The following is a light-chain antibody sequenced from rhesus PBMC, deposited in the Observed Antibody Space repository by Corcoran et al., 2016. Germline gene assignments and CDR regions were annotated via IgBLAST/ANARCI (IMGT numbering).Light chain of an antibody. Sequence: EIVMTQSPATLSLSPGERATLSGRASQSVSSRLAWYQQKPGQAPRLLIYGASSRVTGIPDRFSGRGSVTDFTLTISSLEPEDVAGCFFQQESNWSHRFDRGTKVEIK. V-gene: IGKV3-17*02. CDR1: QSVSSR. CDR3: QQESNWSHR. CDR2: GAS. J-gene: IGKJ2*01.